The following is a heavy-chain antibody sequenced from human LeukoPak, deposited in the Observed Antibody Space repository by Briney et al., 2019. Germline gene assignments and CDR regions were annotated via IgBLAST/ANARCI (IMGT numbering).Heavy chain of an antibody. CDR3: ARVSFTHSSSLDY. Sequence: PSETLSLTCTVSGGSISSYYWSWIRQPPGKGLEWIGYIYYSGSTNYNPSLKSRVTISVDTSKNQFSLKLSSVTAADTAVYYCARVSFTHSSSLDYWGQGTLVTVSS. CDR1: GGSISSYY. J-gene: IGHJ4*02. V-gene: IGHV4-59*01. CDR2: IYYSGST. D-gene: IGHD6-13*01.